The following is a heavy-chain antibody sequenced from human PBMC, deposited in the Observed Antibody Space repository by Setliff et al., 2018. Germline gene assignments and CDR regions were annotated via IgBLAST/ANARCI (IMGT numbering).Heavy chain of an antibody. CDR1: GLSFRDHF. CDR3: AHKYGDYVRYFQH. Sequence: GSLRLSCAASGLSFRDHFMDWVRQAPGKGLEWLGRTRNKALNYATEYAASVKGRFTISRDDSKNTLYVQMTNMDPVDTATYYCAHKYGDYVRYFQHWGQGTLVTVSS. D-gene: IGHD4-17*01. CDR2: TRNKALNYAT. J-gene: IGHJ1*01. V-gene: IGHV3-72*01.